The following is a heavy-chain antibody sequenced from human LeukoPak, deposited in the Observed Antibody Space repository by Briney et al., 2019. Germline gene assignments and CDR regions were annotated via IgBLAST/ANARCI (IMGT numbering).Heavy chain of an antibody. CDR2: IYNGDSHT. D-gene: IGHD1-7*01. Sequence: GESLKISCKGSGYTSTTYWIAWVRQMPGKGLEWMGIIYNGDSHTRFSPSFQGQVTISVDKSIDTAYLQWSSLKASDSAMYYFASTYHGNYRRDYWGQGTLVTVSS. J-gene: IGHJ4*02. V-gene: IGHV5-51*01. CDR1: GYTSTTYW. CDR3: ASTYHGNYRRDY.